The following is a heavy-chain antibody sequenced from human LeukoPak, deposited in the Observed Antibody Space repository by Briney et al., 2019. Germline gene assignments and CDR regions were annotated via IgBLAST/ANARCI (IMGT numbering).Heavy chain of an antibody. V-gene: IGHV1-69*05. D-gene: IGHD1-7*01. CDR3: ARDWCNWNYCGLFDY. CDR2: IIPIFGTA. CDR1: GGTFSSYA. Sequence: GASVKVSCKASGGTFSSYAISWVRQAPGQGLEWMGGIIPIFGTANYAQKFQGRVTMTTDTSTSTAYMELRSLRSDDTAVYYCARDWCNWNYCGLFDYWGQGTLVTVSS. J-gene: IGHJ4*02.